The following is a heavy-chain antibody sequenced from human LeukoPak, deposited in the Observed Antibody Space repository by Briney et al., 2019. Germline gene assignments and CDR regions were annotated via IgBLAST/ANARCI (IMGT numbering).Heavy chain of an antibody. J-gene: IGHJ3*02. CDR2: IYYSGST. CDR1: GGSISSGGYS. D-gene: IGHD5-18*01. CDR3: ARSLGLLDSDAFDI. V-gene: IGHV4-31*03. Sequence: SETLSLTCTVSGGSISSGGYSWSWIRQHPGKGLEWIGYIYYSGSTYYNPSLKSRVTISVDTSKNQFSLKLSSVTAADTAVYYCARSLGLLDSDAFDIWGQGTMVTVSS.